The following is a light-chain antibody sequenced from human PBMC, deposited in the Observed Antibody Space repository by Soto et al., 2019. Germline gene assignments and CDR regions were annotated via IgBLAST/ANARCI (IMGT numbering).Light chain of an antibody. CDR1: LGISIY. CDR2: GAS. V-gene: IGKV3-15*01. J-gene: IGKJ4*01. CDR3: QQIYTIPLT. Sequence: EVVMTQSPATLSVSAGERVTITCRASLGISIYLTWYHQRPGQAPRLLIYGASTRDTGVPARFSGSGSGTDFTLTISSLQPEDFASYYCQQIYTIPLTFGGGTKVDIK.